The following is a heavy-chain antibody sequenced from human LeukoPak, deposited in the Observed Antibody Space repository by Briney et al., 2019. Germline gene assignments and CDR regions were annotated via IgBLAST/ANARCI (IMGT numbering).Heavy chain of an antibody. Sequence: ASVTVSCKASGYTFTVYFLHWMRQAPGQGLEWMGLMNPNSGNTGYAQKFQGRVTMTRNTSISTAYMELSSLRSEDTAVYYCARGRGYDYVWGSYRYYWFDPWGQGTLVTVSS. CDR2: MNPNSGNT. CDR1: GYTFTVYF. CDR3: ARGRGYDYVWGSYRYYWFDP. D-gene: IGHD3-16*02. J-gene: IGHJ5*02. V-gene: IGHV1-8*02.